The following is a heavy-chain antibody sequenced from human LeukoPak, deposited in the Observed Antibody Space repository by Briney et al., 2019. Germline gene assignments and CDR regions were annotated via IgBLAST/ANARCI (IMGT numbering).Heavy chain of an antibody. CDR2: IYSGGST. CDR1: GFTVSGNY. D-gene: IGHD1-1*01. CDR3: ARDLEGVRYFDY. J-gene: IGHJ4*02. V-gene: IGHV3-53*01. Sequence: GGSLRLACAASGFTVSGNYMSWVRQAPGKGLEWVSVIYSGGSTYYADSVKGRFTISRDNSKNTLYLQMNSLRAEDTAVYYCARDLEGVRYFDYWGQGTLVTVSS.